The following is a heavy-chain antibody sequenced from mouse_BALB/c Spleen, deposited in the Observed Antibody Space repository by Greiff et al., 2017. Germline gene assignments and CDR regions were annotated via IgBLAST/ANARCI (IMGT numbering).Heavy chain of an antibody. D-gene: IGHD1-1*01. Sequence: QVQLQQSGAELARPGASVKLSCKASGYTFTSYWMQWVKQRPGQGLEWIGAIYPGDGDTRYTQKFKGKATLTADKSSSTAYMQLSSLASEDSAVYYCARSDSVVASDYWGQGTTLTVSS. CDR3: ARSDSVVASDY. J-gene: IGHJ2*01. CDR2: IYPGDGDT. CDR1: GYTFTSYW. V-gene: IGHV1-87*01.